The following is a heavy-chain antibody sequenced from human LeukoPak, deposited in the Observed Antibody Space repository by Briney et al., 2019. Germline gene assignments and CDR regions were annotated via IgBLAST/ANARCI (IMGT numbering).Heavy chain of an antibody. V-gene: IGHV4-61*02. CDR1: GGSISSGSYY. CDR3: ARDRKQGPGWFDP. CDR2: IYTSGST. J-gene: IGHJ5*02. Sequence: SETLSLTCTVSGGSISSGSYYWRWIRQPAGKGLEWIGRIYTSGSTNYNPSLKSRVTISVGTSKNQFSLKLSSVTAADTAVYYCARDRKQGPGWFDPWGQGTLVTVSS.